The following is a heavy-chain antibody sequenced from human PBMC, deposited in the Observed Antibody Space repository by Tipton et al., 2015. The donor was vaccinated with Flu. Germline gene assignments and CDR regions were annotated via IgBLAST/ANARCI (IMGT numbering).Heavy chain of an antibody. CDR1: GGSISSSSDY. Sequence: TLSLTCTVSGGSISSSSDYWGWIRQPPGKGLEWIGSIYYSGSTYYNPSLKSRVTISVDTSKNQFSLKLTSVTVADTAVYYCARAPIGTYGSGSYYNIWGQGTLVTVSS. CDR2: IYYSGST. CDR3: ARAPIGTYGSGSYYNI. D-gene: IGHD3-10*01. J-gene: IGHJ4*02. V-gene: IGHV4-39*07.